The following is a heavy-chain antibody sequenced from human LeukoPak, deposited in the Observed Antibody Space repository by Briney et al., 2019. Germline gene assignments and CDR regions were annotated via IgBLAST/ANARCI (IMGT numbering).Heavy chain of an antibody. CDR2: IWYDGSKK. D-gene: IGHD6-13*01. V-gene: IGHV3-33*01. Sequence: GGSLRLSCATSGFTFSSHYCYWVRQAPGKGLEWVAVIWYDGSKKYYADSVKGRSTISRDNSKNTLYLEMNSLRAEDTAVYYCARDISYTSLDYWDQGNLVTVSS. CDR1: GFTFSSHY. CDR3: ARDISYTSLDY. J-gene: IGHJ4*02.